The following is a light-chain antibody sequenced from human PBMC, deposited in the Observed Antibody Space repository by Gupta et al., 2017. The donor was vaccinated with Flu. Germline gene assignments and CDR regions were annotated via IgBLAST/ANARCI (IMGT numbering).Light chain of an antibody. J-gene: IGKJ4*01. CDR2: DPS. CDR1: KSVRSY. V-gene: IGKV3-11*01. CDR3: QPCSNLLT. Sequence: IVLTQSAATMSLSPGERATRSCRASKSVRSYLAWYQQKPVQAPRLLIYDPSNRVNGNPARFCGSGDGKDFTHTSSIRENEDCAVYYGQPCSNLLTFGRRTKVEIK.